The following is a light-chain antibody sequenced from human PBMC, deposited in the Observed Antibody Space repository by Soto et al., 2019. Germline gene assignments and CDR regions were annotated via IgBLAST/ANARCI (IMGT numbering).Light chain of an antibody. Sequence: DIQMTQSPSSLSASVGDRVTITCRASQSISGYLNWYQQKPGKAHKLLIYAASSLQSGFPSRFSGSGSGTDFSLTISSLQPEDFATYYCQQSYSSLYTFGQGTKMESK. J-gene: IGKJ2*01. CDR2: AAS. CDR3: QQSYSSLYT. CDR1: QSISGY. V-gene: IGKV1-39*01.